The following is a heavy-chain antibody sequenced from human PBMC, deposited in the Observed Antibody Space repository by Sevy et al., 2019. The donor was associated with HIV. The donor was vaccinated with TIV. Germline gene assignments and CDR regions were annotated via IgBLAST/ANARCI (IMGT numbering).Heavy chain of an antibody. CDR1: GYSFSSYW. Sequence: GESLKISCKGSGYSFSSYWIGWVRQMPGKGLEWMGIIYPGDSDTRYSPSFQGQVTISADKSISTAYLQWSSLKASDTAMYYCARLSSSGWRYYYYNGTDVWGQGTTVTVSS. J-gene: IGHJ6*02. V-gene: IGHV5-51*01. CDR2: IYPGDSDT. CDR3: ARLSSSGWRYYYYNGTDV. D-gene: IGHD6-19*01.